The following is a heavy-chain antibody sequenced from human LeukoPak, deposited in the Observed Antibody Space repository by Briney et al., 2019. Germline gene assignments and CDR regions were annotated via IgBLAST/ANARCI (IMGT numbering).Heavy chain of an antibody. CDR2: ISSNGGST. V-gene: IGHV3-64D*06. CDR1: GFTFSSYA. Sequence: GGSLRLSCSASGFTFSSYAMHWVRQAPGKGLEYVSAISSNGGSTYYADSVKGRFTTSRDNSKNTLYLQMSSLRAEDTAVYYCARWVAGTYWFDPWGQGTLVTVSS. CDR3: ARWVAGTYWFDP. D-gene: IGHD6-19*01. J-gene: IGHJ5*02.